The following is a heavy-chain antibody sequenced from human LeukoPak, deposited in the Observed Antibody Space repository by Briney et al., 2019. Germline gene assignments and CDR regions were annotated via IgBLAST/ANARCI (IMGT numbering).Heavy chain of an antibody. Sequence: ASVKVSCKASGYTFTSYDINWVGQATGQGIEWMGWMNPNSGNKGYAQKFHGRVPITRNTSISPAYMELRSLRSQDTAVYYCARVGIVVVPAAPGPFYYYYYMDVWGKGTTVTVSS. V-gene: IGHV1-8*03. CDR2: MNPNSGNK. CDR3: ARVGIVVVPAAPGPFYYYYYMDV. D-gene: IGHD2-2*03. J-gene: IGHJ6*03. CDR1: GYTFTSYD.